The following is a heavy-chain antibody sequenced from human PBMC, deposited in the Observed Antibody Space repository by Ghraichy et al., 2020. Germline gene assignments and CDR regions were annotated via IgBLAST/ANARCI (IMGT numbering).Heavy chain of an antibody. CDR3: ARDRLPLNGDFVS. D-gene: IGHD2-21*02. CDR1: GFPFSDYS. Sequence: GESLNISCAASGFPFSDYSMNWVRQAPGKGLEWVSSIDLTSSYIYYADSLKGRFTISRDNARNSLYLQMNSLRAEDTAVYYCARDRLPLNGDFVSWGQGSLVTVSS. CDR2: IDLTSSYI. V-gene: IGHV3-21*01. J-gene: IGHJ5*01.